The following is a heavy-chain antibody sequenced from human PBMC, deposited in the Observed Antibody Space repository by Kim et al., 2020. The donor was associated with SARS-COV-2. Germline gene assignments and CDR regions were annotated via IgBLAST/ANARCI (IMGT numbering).Heavy chain of an antibody. CDR2: IYYSGST. CDR1: GGSISSGDYY. J-gene: IGHJ3*02. D-gene: IGHD4-17*01. Sequence: SETLSLTCTVSGGSISSGDYYWSWIRQPPGKGLEWIGYIYYSGSTYYNPSLKSRVTISVDTSKNQFSLKLSSVTAADTAVYYCARGTRDDYGDYNAFDIWGRGTMVTVSS. V-gene: IGHV4-30-4*01. CDR3: ARGTRDDYGDYNAFDI.